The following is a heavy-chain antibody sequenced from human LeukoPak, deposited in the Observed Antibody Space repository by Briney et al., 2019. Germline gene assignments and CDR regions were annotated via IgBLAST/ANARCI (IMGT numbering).Heavy chain of an antibody. CDR2: IYHSGST. CDR1: GDSISTYY. V-gene: IGHV4-4*09. Sequence: SETLPLTCTVSGDSISTYYWSWIRQSPGKGLEWIGYIYHSGSTKYNPSLKSRVTISVDTSKNQFSLRLSSVTAADTAVYYCARLIWFGSAFDIWGQGTMVTVSS. J-gene: IGHJ3*02. CDR3: ARLIWFGSAFDI. D-gene: IGHD3-10*01.